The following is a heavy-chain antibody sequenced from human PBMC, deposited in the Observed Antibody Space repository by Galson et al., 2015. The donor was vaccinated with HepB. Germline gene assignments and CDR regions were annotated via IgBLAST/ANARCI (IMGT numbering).Heavy chain of an antibody. Sequence: SLRLSCAASGFSFSTSWMSWVRQAPGKGLEWVANIKEDGREKYYVDSVKGRFTISRDNAKNSLYLQMHSLIAEDTAVYYCAGDPPRLYDLLTAPNDASDIWGQVTMVTVSS. V-gene: IGHV3-7*03. D-gene: IGHD3-9*01. J-gene: IGHJ3*02. CDR3: AGDPPRLYDLLTAPNDASDI. CDR2: IKEDGREK. CDR1: GFSFSTSW.